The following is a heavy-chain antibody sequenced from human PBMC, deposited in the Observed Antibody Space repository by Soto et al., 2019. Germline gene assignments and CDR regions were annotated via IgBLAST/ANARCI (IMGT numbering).Heavy chain of an antibody. CDR3: ASLRADYGDYVAHYYYYYYMDV. D-gene: IGHD4-17*01. CDR1: GGSISSGGYY. V-gene: IGHV4-31*03. J-gene: IGHJ6*03. CDR2: IYYSGST. Sequence: SETLSLTCTVSGGSISSGGYYWSWIRQHPGKGLEWIGYIYYSGSTYYNPSLKSRVTISVDTSKNQFSLKLSSVTAADTAVYYCASLRADYGDYVAHYYYYYYMDVWGKGTTVTVSS.